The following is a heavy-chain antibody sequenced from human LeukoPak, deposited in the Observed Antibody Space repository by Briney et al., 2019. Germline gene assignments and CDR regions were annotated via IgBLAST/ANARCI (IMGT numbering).Heavy chain of an antibody. J-gene: IGHJ4*02. CDR1: GFTFSSYA. CDR2: ISGSGGST. D-gene: IGHD3-10*01. Sequence: PGGSLRLSCAASGFTFSSYAMSWVRQAPGKGLEWVSAISGSGGSTYYADSVKGRFTISRDNSKNTLYLQMNSLRAEDTAVYYCAKEHQAYYGSGIALYDYCGQRTLVTVSS. V-gene: IGHV3-23*01. CDR3: AKEHQAYYGSGIALYDY.